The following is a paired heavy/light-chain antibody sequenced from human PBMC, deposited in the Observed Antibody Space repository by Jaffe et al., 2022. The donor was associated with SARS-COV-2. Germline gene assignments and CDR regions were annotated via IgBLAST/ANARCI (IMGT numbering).Heavy chain of an antibody. V-gene: IGHV4-39*01. CDR2: INYSGDT. Sequence: QLQLQESGPGLVRPSETLSLTCSVSGGSISNDGYHWGWIRQPPGRGPEWIGSINYSGDTYYNPSLQSRVTISVDTSNHQFSLTLSSVTAADTAVYYCARVRSLLAGGYYWGQGTLVTVSS. D-gene: IGHD3-9*01. CDR1: GGSISNDGYH. CDR3: ARVRSLLAGGYY. J-gene: IGHJ4*02.
Light chain of an antibody. CDR3: CSYAGGYRHVV. Sequence: QSALTQPRSVSGSPGQSVTISCTGTSSDVGAYDYVSWYQQYPGKAPKLMIYDVNKRPSGVPDRFSGSKSGNTASLTISGLQAEDETDYYCCSYAGGYRHVVFGGGTKLTVL. CDR1: SSDVGAYDY. V-gene: IGLV2-11*01. J-gene: IGLJ2*01. CDR2: DVN.